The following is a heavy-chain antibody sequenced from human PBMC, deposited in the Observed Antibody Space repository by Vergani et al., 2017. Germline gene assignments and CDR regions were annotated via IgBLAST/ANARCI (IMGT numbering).Heavy chain of an antibody. V-gene: IGHV1-69*04. Sequence: QVQLVQSGAEVKKPGSSVKVSCKASGGTFSSYAISWVRQAPGQGLEWMGRIIPILGTANYAQKFQGRVTITRDTSASTAYMELSSLRSEDTAVYYCASGITVTTDYAFDIWGQGTMVTVSS. D-gene: IGHD4-17*01. CDR2: IIPILGTA. CDR3: ASGITVTTDYAFDI. J-gene: IGHJ3*02. CDR1: GGTFSSYA.